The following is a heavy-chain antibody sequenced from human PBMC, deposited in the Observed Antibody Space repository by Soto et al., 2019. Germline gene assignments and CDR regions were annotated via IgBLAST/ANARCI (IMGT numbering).Heavy chain of an antibody. V-gene: IGHV3-48*02. D-gene: IGHD7-27*01. Sequence: GGSLRLSCAASGFTFSSYSMNWVRQAPGKGLEWVSYISSSSSTIYYADSVKGRFTISRDNAKNSLYLQMNSLRDEDTAVYYCARVGDWGQNVGIYYYYGMDVWGQGTTVTVSS. CDR3: ARVGDWGQNVGIYYYYGMDV. CDR1: GFTFSSYS. J-gene: IGHJ6*02. CDR2: ISSSSSTI.